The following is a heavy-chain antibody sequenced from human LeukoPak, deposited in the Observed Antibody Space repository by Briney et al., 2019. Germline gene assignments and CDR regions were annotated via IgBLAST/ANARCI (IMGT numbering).Heavy chain of an antibody. D-gene: IGHD3-22*01. CDR2: IYSGGST. CDR1: GFTFSSNY. V-gene: IGHV3-66*01. CDR3: ARAVDSSGYYYDY. Sequence: PGGSLRLSCAASGFTFSSNYMSWVRQAPGKGLEWGPVIYSGGSTYYADSGKGRFTISRDNSKNTLYLQMNSLRAEDTAVYYCARAVDSSGYYYDYWGQGTLVTVSS. J-gene: IGHJ4*02.